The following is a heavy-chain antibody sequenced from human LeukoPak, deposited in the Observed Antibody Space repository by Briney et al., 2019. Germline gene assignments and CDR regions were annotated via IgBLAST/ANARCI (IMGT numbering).Heavy chain of an antibody. J-gene: IGHJ4*02. Sequence: HAGGSLRLSCAASGFTFSRYAMSWVRQAPGKGLELVSSITSSGYDTYYRDSVKGRFTISRDNSENTLYLQMNSLRPEDTAMYYCAKDSRETLAGTEDYWGRGTLVTVSP. CDR3: AKDSRETLAGTEDY. CDR2: ITSSGYDT. D-gene: IGHD6-19*01. V-gene: IGHV3-23*01. CDR1: GFTFSRYA.